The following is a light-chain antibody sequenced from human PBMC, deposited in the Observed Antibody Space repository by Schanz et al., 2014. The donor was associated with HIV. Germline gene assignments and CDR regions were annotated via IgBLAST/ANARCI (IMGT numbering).Light chain of an antibody. V-gene: IGKV1-5*03. Sequence: DIHMTQSPSTLSASVGDRVTITCRASQSISDWLAWYQQKPGKAPKLLIYKTSSLETGVPSTFSGSGSGTEFTLTISSLQPEDFAIYYCQQYDRSSWTFGLGTKVEAK. J-gene: IGKJ1*01. CDR3: QQYDRSSWT. CDR1: QSISDW. CDR2: KTS.